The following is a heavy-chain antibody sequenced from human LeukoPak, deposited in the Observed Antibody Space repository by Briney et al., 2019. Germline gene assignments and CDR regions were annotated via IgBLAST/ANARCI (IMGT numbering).Heavy chain of an antibody. CDR1: GGSISGYY. Sequence: SETLSLTCTVSGGSISGYYWSWIRQAPGKGLEWIGSIYYSGSTNYNPSLKSRVTISVDTSKNQFSLKLSSVTAADTAVYYCARQYYYDSSGYLDYWGQGTLVTVSS. CDR2: IYYSGST. CDR3: ARQYYYDSSGYLDY. J-gene: IGHJ4*02. D-gene: IGHD3-22*01. V-gene: IGHV4-59*08.